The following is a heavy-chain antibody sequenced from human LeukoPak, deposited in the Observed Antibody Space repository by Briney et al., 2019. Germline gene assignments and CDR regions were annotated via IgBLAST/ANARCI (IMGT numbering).Heavy chain of an antibody. D-gene: IGHD6-13*01. J-gene: IGHJ5*02. CDR3: ARDSDSSSWSRRFDP. Sequence: SVKVPCKASGGTFSSYAISWVRQAPGQGLEWMGGIIPIFGTANYALKFQGRVTITADESTSTAYMELSSLRSEDAAVYYCARDSDSSSWSRRFDPWGQGTLVTVSS. V-gene: IGHV1-69*01. CDR2: IIPIFGTA. CDR1: GGTFSSYA.